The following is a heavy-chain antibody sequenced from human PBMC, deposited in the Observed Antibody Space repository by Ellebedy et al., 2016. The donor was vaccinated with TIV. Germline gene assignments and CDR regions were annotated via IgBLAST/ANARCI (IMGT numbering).Heavy chain of an antibody. V-gene: IGHV3-66*01. Sequence: PGGSLRLSCAVSGFAVTSNYMNSVRHAPGKGLEWPSLFYAVGYTYYADSVKARFTISRDTSKNMVYLQMTTLKAEDTAVYYCARAPDLDTPVVDWGQGTLVTVSS. CDR3: ARAPDLDTPVVD. CDR2: FYAVGYT. D-gene: IGHD5-18*01. CDR1: GFAVTSNY. J-gene: IGHJ4*02.